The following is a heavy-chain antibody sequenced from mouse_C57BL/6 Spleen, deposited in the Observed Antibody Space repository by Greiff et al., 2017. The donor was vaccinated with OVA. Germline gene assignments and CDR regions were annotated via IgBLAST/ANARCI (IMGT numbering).Heavy chain of an antibody. Sequence: VQLQQSGAELVKPGASVKISCKASGYAFSSYWMNWVKQRPGKGLEWIGQIYPGDGDTNYNGKFNGKATLTADKSSSTAYMQLSSLTSEDSAVYFCARYYGSSYWYFDVWGTGTTVTVSS. J-gene: IGHJ1*03. CDR3: ARYYGSSYWYFDV. V-gene: IGHV1-80*01. CDR2: IYPGDGDT. CDR1: GYAFSSYW. D-gene: IGHD1-1*01.